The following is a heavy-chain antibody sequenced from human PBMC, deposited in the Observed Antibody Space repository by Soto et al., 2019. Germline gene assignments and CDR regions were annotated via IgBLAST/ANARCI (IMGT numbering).Heavy chain of an antibody. Sequence: GESLKISCKGSGYSFTSYWIGWVRQMPGKGLEWMGIIYPGDSDTRYSPSFQGQVTISADKSISTAYLQWSSLKASDTAMYYCARHRGSGSYDSYYYYGMDVWGQGTTVTVSS. J-gene: IGHJ6*02. D-gene: IGHD1-26*01. V-gene: IGHV5-51*01. CDR1: GYSFTSYW. CDR2: IYPGDSDT. CDR3: ARHRGSGSYDSYYYYGMDV.